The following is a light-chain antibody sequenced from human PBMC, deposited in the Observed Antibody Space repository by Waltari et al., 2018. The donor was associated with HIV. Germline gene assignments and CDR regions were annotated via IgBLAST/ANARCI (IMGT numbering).Light chain of an antibody. J-gene: IGKJ2*01. CDR3: QQYENWPYT. CDR2: GAS. CDR1: QSVGSK. V-gene: IGKV3-15*01. Sequence: EMVMTQSPATLSVSPGERATLSCRASQSVGSKLAWYQQKPGQAPRLLTYGASSRATGVSARVSGSGSGTEFTLTVSSLESEDFAVYYCQQYENWPYTFGQGTKLEIK.